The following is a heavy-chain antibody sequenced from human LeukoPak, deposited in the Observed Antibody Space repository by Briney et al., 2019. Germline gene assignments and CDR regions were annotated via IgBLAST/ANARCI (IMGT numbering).Heavy chain of an antibody. CDR2: MSPNSGNT. V-gene: IGHV1-8*01. J-gene: IGHJ4*02. CDR1: GYTFITYD. CDR3: VRTPPNWGADY. D-gene: IGHD7-27*01. Sequence: ASVKVSCKASGYTFITYDINWVRQATGQGLEWMGWMSPNSGNTGYAQKFQGRVTMTRNTAVSTAYMELSSLRSEDTAVYYCVRTPPNWGADYWGQGTLVTVS.